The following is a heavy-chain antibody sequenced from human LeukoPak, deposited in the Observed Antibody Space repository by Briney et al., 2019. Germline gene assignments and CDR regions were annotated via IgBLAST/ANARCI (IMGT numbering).Heavy chain of an antibody. V-gene: IGHV3-23*01. CDR3: AKALYGGHDY. CDR2: LSGNGNTI. Sequence: QAGGSLRLSRAASGFTFSTYAMSWVRQAPGKGLECVSALSGNGNTIYYADSVKGRFTISRDNSKNTLSLQMNSLRAEDTAVYYCAKALYGGHDYWGQGTLVTVSS. D-gene: IGHD4-23*01. CDR1: GFTFSTYA. J-gene: IGHJ4*02.